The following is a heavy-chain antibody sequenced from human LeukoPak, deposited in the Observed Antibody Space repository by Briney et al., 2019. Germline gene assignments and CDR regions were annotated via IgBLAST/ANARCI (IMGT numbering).Heavy chain of an antibody. CDR2: VYYSGTT. D-gene: IGHD6-19*01. V-gene: IGHV4-39*07. CDR1: GGSISSSSYY. Sequence: SETLSLTCTVSGGSISSSSYYWGWIRQPPGKGLEWIGSVYYSGTTSYNPSLKSRVTISVDMSKNHFSLRLRSVTAADTAMYYCARGTLYRGWSYYLDFWGQGSQVTVSS. J-gene: IGHJ4*02. CDR3: ARGTLYRGWSYYLDF.